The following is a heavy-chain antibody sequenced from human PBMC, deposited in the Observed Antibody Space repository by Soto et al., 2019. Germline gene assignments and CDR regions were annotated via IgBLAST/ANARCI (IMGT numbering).Heavy chain of an antibody. V-gene: IGHV1-46*01. D-gene: IGHD3-3*01. CDR1: GYTFTSYY. CDR2: INPSGGST. CDR3: ARATGNPYYDFWREDYYYGMDV. Sequence: ASVKVSCKASGYTFTSYYMHWVRQAPGQGLEWMGIINPSGGSTSYAQKFQGRVTMTRDTSTSTVYMELSSVRSEDTAVYYCARATGNPYYDFWREDYYYGMDVWGQGTTVTVSS. J-gene: IGHJ6*02.